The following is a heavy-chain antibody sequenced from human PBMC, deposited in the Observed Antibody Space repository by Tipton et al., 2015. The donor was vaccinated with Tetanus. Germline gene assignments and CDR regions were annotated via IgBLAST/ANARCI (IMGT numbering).Heavy chain of an antibody. Sequence: SLRLSCAASGIDFNRYGMHWVRQAPGKGLEWLAVTWYDGRNIYVADSVKGRFTISRDNSKSTLFLQMNSLRVEDTAVYYCARRTNSGHVYNPLDLWGQGTMVIVSA. V-gene: IGHV3-33*01. CDR3: ARRTNSGHVYNPLDL. D-gene: IGHD1-26*01. J-gene: IGHJ3*01. CDR2: TWYDGRNI. CDR1: GIDFNRYG.